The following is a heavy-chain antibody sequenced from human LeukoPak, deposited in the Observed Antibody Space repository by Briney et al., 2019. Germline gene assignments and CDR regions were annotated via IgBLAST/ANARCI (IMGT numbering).Heavy chain of an antibody. CDR2: IYYSGST. D-gene: IGHD3-10*01. Sequence: SETLSLTCTVSGGSIISYYWSWIRQPPGKGLEWIGYIYYSGSTNYNPSLKSRVTISVDTSKNQFSLKLSSVTAADTAVYYCARDRRITMVRGPPAWFDPWGQGTLVTLSS. CDR3: ARDRRITMVRGPPAWFDP. CDR1: GGSIISYY. V-gene: IGHV4-59*01. J-gene: IGHJ5*02.